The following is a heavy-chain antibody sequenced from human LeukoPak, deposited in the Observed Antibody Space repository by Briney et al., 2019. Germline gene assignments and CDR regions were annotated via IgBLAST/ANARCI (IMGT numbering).Heavy chain of an antibody. V-gene: IGHV3-66*02. Sequence: HAGGSLRLSCAASGFNVSGNFMTWVRQAPGKGLEWVSLIYSGGSTYYADSLKGRFTISRDDSKNTLYLQMNSLRAEDTAVYYCARDVEEMATTLWDYWGQGTLVTVSS. CDR1: GFNVSGNF. CDR3: ARDVEEMATTLWDY. D-gene: IGHD5-24*01. CDR2: IYSGGST. J-gene: IGHJ4*02.